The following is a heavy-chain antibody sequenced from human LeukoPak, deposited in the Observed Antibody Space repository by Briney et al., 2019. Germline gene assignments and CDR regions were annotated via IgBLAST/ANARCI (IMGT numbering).Heavy chain of an antibody. V-gene: IGHV4-4*02. CDR1: GVSISSSNW. CDR2: IYHSGST. D-gene: IGHD1-26*01. Sequence: PSETLSLTCAGSGVSISSSNWWSWVRQPPGKGLEWIGEIYHSGSTYYNPSLKSRVTISVDTSKNQFSLKLSSVTAADTAVYYCARCPNIVGAEADYWGQGTLVTVSS. CDR3: ARCPNIVGAEADY. J-gene: IGHJ4*02.